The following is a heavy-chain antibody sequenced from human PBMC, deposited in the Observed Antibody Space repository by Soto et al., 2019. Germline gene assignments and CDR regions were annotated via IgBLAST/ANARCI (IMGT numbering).Heavy chain of an antibody. CDR1: GRTFSASS. J-gene: IGHJ4*02. V-gene: IGHV4-34*01. D-gene: IGHD2-8*02. Sequence: PSETLSQSFFNSGRTFSASSWHRIRQQPGSGLEWIGEINHSGSTNYNPSLKSRVTISVDTSKNQFSLKLTSVTAADTAVYYCARDKITGLFDYWGQGTLVTVSS. CDR3: ARDKITGLFDY. CDR2: INHSGST.